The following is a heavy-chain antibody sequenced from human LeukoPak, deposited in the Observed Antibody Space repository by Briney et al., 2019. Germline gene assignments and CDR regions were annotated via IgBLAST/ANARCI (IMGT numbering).Heavy chain of an antibody. V-gene: IGHV4-59*08. D-gene: IGHD4-17*01. CDR1: GGSISSYY. CDR2: IYYSGST. Sequence: PSETLSLTCTVSGGSISSYYWSWIRQPPGKGLEWIGYIYYSGSTNYNPSLKSRVTISVDTSKNQFSLELRSVTVADTAVYYCATDCGDHPRYYYGMDVWGQGTTVTVSS. CDR3: ATDCGDHPRYYYGMDV. J-gene: IGHJ6*02.